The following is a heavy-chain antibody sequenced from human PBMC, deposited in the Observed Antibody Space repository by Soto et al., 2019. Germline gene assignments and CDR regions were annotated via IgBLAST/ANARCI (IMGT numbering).Heavy chain of an antibody. CDR1: GFTFSSYG. CDR2: ISYAGSNK. Sequence: QVQLVESGGGVVQPGRSLRLSCAASGFTFSSYGMHWVRQAPGKGLEWVAVISYAGSNKYYADSERGRFTISRDNSKNTLYLQMNSLRGEDTAVYYCAIRPYDFWSGYYRGNDAFDIWGQGTMVTVSS. J-gene: IGHJ3*02. D-gene: IGHD3-3*01. CDR3: AIRPYDFWSGYYRGNDAFDI. V-gene: IGHV3-30*03.